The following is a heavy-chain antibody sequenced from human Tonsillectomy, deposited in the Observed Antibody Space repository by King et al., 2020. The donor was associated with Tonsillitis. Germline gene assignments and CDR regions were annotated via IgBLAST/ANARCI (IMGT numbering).Heavy chain of an antibody. CDR3: ARFVLRAVAGLSDAFDI. V-gene: IGHV1-8*02. Sequence: VQLVESGAEVKKPGASVKVSCKASGYTFTSYDINWVRQATGQGLEWMGWMNPNSGNTGYAQKFQGRVTMTRNTSISTAYMELSSLRSEDTAVYYCARFVLRAVAGLSDAFDIWGQGTMVTVSS. J-gene: IGHJ3*02. CDR1: GYTFTSYD. D-gene: IGHD6-19*01. CDR2: MNPNSGNT.